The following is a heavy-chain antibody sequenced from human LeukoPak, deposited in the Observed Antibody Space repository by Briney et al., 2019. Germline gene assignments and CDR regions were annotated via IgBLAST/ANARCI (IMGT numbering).Heavy chain of an antibody. CDR3: AKDDASRLGGDYYFDY. CDR1: GFPFSSYW. V-gene: IGHV3-7*03. J-gene: IGHJ4*02. D-gene: IGHD6-25*01. CDR2: IKQDGSKK. Sequence: TGGSLRLSCVASGFPFSSYWMTWVRQAPGKGLEWVANIKQDGSKKSYVDSVKGRFTISRDNAKNSLYLQMNSLRAEDTAVYYCAKDDASRLGGDYYFDYWGQGTLVTVSS.